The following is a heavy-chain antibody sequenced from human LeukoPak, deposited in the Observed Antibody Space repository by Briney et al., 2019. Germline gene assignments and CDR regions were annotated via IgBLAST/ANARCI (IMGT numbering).Heavy chain of an antibody. J-gene: IGHJ4*02. CDR2: IWYDGSNK. CDR1: GFTFSSYA. D-gene: IGHD3-9*01. CDR3: ARSRSGVWLLGY. Sequence: QPGGSLRLSCAASGFTFSSYAMHWVRQAPGKGLEWVAVIWYDGSNKYYADSVKGRFTISRDNSKNTLYLQMNSLRAEDTAVYYCARSRSGVWLLGYWGQGTLVTVSS. V-gene: IGHV3-33*08.